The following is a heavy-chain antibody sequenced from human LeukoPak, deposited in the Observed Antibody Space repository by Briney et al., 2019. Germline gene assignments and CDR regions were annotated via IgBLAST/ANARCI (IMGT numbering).Heavy chain of an antibody. Sequence: KPGGSLRLSCAASGFTFSDYYMSWICQAPGKGLEWVSYISSSGSTIYYADSVKGRFTISRDNAKNSLYLQMNSLRAEDTAVYYCARSTRSRWGRVAAKYFDYWGQGTLVTVSS. CDR3: ARSTRSRWGRVAAKYFDY. D-gene: IGHD2-15*01. V-gene: IGHV3-11*04. CDR1: GFTFSDYY. CDR2: ISSSGSTI. J-gene: IGHJ4*02.